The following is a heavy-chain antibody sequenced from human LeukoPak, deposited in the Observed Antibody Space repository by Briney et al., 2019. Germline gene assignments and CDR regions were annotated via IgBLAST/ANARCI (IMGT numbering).Heavy chain of an antibody. CDR1: GFIFSNHG. CDR3: AKGGSSWSEIDY. J-gene: IGHJ4*02. D-gene: IGHD6-13*01. V-gene: IGHV3-23*01. CDR2: ISPSGDAT. Sequence: GGSLRLSCAASGFIFSNHGMNWVRQAPGKGLEWVSGISPSGDATFYADSVKGRFTISRDNSKNTVYLQMDSLRFEDAAVYYCAKGGSSWSEIDYWGQGTLVTVSS.